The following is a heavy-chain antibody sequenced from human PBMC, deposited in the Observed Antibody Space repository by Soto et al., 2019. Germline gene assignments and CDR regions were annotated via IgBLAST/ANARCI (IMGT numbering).Heavy chain of an antibody. J-gene: IGHJ5*02. D-gene: IGHD6-6*01. V-gene: IGHV4-34*01. CDR2: INHSGST. CDR1: GGSFSGYY. CDR3: AEASIAARHWFDP. Sequence: SDTLSLTCAVYGGSFSGYYWSWIRQPPGKGLEWIGEINHSGSTNYNPSLKSRVTISVDTSKNQFSLKLSSVTAADTAVYYCAEASIAARHWFDPWGQGTLVTVSS.